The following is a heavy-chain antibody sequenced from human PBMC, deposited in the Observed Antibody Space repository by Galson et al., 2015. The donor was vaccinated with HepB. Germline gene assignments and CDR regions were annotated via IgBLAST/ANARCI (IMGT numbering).Heavy chain of an antibody. D-gene: IGHD6-19*01. Sequence: CAISGVSVSSNSAAWNWIRQSPSRGLEWLGRTYYRSKWYNDYAVSVKSRITINPDTSKNQFSLQLNSVTPEDTAVYYCARGPYSSGWFRGNSYYFDYWGQGTLVTVSS. CDR2: TYYRSKWYN. CDR1: GVSVSSNSAA. V-gene: IGHV6-1*01. J-gene: IGHJ4*02. CDR3: ARGPYSSGWFRGNSYYFDY.